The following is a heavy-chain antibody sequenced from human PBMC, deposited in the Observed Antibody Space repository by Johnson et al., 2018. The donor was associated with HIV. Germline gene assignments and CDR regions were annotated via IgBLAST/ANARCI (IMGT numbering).Heavy chain of an antibody. CDR1: GIIFSHYG. CDR3: AKERQLVRAFDI. Sequence: QVQLVESGGGVVQPGRSLRLSCAVSGIIFSHYGMHWVRQAPGKGLEWVALISYDGSNKYYADSVKGRFTVSRDNSKNTLYLQMNSLRPEDTAVYYCAKERQLVRAFDIWGQGTMVTVSS. CDR2: ISYDGSNK. D-gene: IGHD6-6*01. V-gene: IGHV3-30*18. J-gene: IGHJ3*02.